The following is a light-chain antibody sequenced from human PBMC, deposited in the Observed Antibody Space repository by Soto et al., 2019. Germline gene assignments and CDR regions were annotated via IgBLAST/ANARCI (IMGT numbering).Light chain of an antibody. CDR2: EVS. CDR1: SSDVGGYND. J-gene: IGLJ2*01. CDR3: SSYAGSNNLV. V-gene: IGLV2-8*01. Sequence: QSAPTQPPSSYGSPGQSVTISCTGTSSDVGGYNDVSWYQQHPGKAPKLMIYEVSTRPSGVPDRFSGSKSGNTASLTVSGLQAEDEADYYCSSYAGSNNLVFGGGTKLTVL.